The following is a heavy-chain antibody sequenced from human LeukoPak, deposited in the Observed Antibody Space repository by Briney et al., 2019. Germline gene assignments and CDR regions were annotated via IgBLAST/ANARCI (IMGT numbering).Heavy chain of an antibody. Sequence: SETLSLTCAVYGGSFSGYYWSWIRQPPGKGLDWIGEINHSGSTNYNPSLKIRVTISVDTSKNQFSLKLSSATAADTAVYYCARVLRLGVVIMRYYGMDVWGQGTTVTVSS. V-gene: IGHV4-34*01. D-gene: IGHD3-3*01. CDR3: ARVLRLGVVIMRYYGMDV. CDR1: GGSFSGYY. J-gene: IGHJ6*02. CDR2: INHSGST.